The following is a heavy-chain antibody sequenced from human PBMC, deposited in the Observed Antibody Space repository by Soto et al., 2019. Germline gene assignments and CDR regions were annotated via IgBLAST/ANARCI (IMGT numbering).Heavy chain of an antibody. CDR2: RNPNSGNT. V-gene: IGHV1-8*01. D-gene: IGHD2-2*01. CDR1: GYTLTSYD. J-gene: IGHJ5*02. Sequence: QVQLVPSGADEKKPGASVKVSCKAAGYTLTSYDINWVRQATGQGREWMGWRNPNSGNTGYAQKFQGRVAMTRNTSINTAYMDLSRLRSEDTAVYYCATDCSITSCCPGGVDPWGLGTMVTVS. CDR3: ATDCSITSCCPGGVDP.